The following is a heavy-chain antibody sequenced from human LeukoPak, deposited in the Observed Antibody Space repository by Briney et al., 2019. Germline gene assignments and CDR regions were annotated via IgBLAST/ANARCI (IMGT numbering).Heavy chain of an antibody. D-gene: IGHD3-3*01. CDR2: INHSGST. J-gene: IGHJ6*03. V-gene: IGHV4-34*01. CDR1: GGSFSGCY. Sequence: SETLSLTCDVYGGSFSGCYWSWIRQPPGKGLEWIGEINHSGSTNYNPSLKSRVIISVDTSKNQFSLKLSSVTAADTAVYYCARGQGTIFGVVIPSGYMDVWGKGTTVTVSS. CDR3: ARGQGTIFGVVIPSGYMDV.